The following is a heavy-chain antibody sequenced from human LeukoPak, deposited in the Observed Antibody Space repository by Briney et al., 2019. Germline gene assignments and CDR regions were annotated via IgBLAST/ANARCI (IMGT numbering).Heavy chain of an antibody. CDR2: IYYSGNT. J-gene: IGHJ6*03. D-gene: IGHD1-26*01. V-gene: IGHV4-39*07. CDR1: GASISSGSYY. CDR3: ARDSGSYYYYMDV. Sequence: SETLSLTCTVSGASISSGSYYWDWIRQPPGKGLEWIGSIYYSGNTYYNPSLKSRVTISVDTSKNQFSLKLSSVTAADTAVYYCARDSGSYYYYMDVWGKGTTVTVYS.